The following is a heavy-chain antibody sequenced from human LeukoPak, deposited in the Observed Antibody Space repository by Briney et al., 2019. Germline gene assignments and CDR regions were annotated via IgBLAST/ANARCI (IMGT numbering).Heavy chain of an antibody. J-gene: IGHJ3*02. Sequence: GGSLRLSCAASGFTFSTYWMHWVRQAPGKGLEWVSAISGSGGSTYYADSVKGRFTISRDNSKNTLYLQMNSLRAEDTAVYYCAKDPRVGGLDAFDIWGQGTMVTVSS. V-gene: IGHV3-23*01. CDR1: GFTFSTYW. D-gene: IGHD4-23*01. CDR2: ISGSGGST. CDR3: AKDPRVGGLDAFDI.